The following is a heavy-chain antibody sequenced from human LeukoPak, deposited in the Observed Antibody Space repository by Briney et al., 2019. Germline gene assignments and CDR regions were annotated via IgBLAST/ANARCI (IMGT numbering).Heavy chain of an antibody. J-gene: IGHJ6*03. Sequence: GGSLRLSCAASGSTFSSYWMSWVRQAPGKGLEWVAVISYDGSNKYYADSVKGRFTISRDNAKNPLYLQVNSLRADDTAVYYCARIGSYGSGYYHYYYMDVWGRGTTVTVSS. D-gene: IGHD3-10*01. V-gene: IGHV3-30*03. CDR3: ARIGSYGSGYYHYYYMDV. CDR1: GSTFSSYW. CDR2: ISYDGSNK.